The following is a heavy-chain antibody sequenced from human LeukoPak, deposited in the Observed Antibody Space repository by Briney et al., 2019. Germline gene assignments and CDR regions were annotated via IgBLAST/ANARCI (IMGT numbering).Heavy chain of an antibody. Sequence: PSETLSLTCTVSAYSISSGYYWGWIRQPPGKGLEWIGSLSHSGSTYYNPSLKSRVTISVDTSKNQFSLRLRSVTAADTAVYYCARDDSSGWVYWGQGILVTVSS. CDR2: LSHSGST. V-gene: IGHV4-38-2*02. CDR3: ARDDSSGWVY. CDR1: AYSISSGYY. D-gene: IGHD6-19*01. J-gene: IGHJ4*02.